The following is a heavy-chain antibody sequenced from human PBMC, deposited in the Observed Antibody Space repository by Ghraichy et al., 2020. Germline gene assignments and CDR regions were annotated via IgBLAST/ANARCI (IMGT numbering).Heavy chain of an antibody. CDR2: ISDNETT. CDR3: ISGINLYYFEY. CDR1: GGSIFTTSNF. J-gene: IGHJ4*02. D-gene: IGHD1-14*01. Sequence: SETLSLSCSFSGGSIFTTSNFWGWIRQTPGKGLEWIGSISDNETTYYRPSLTGRVSISVDSSRSQMSLTLKSVSAADTAVYYCISGINLYYFEYWGQGTLITVSP. V-gene: IGHV4-39*01.